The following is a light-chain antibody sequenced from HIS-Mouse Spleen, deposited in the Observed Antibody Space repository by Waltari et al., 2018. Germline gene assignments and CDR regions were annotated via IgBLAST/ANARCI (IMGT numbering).Light chain of an antibody. Sequence: DIQMTQSPSSLSASVGDRVTITCRASQGISNYLAWYQQKPGKVPKLLIYAASTLQSGGPARFSGSGSWTDFTLTISSLQPEDVATYYCQKYNSAPWTFGQGTKVEIK. V-gene: IGKV1-27*01. CDR1: QGISNY. CDR3: QKYNSAPWT. J-gene: IGKJ1*01. CDR2: AAS.